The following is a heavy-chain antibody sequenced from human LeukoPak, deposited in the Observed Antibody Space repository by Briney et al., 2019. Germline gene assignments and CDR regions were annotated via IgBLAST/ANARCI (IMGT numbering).Heavy chain of an antibody. CDR1: GYTFTSYG. J-gene: IGHJ6*02. V-gene: IGHV1-18*01. Sequence: ASVTVSFRASGYTFTSYGISWVRQAPGQGLEWMGWISAYNGNTNYAQKLQGRVTMTTDTSTSTAYMELRSLRSDDTAMYYCARGGVVPAAMGLYYYYDMDVWGQGTTVTVSS. CDR3: ARGGVVPAAMGLYYYYDMDV. D-gene: IGHD2-2*01. CDR2: ISAYNGNT.